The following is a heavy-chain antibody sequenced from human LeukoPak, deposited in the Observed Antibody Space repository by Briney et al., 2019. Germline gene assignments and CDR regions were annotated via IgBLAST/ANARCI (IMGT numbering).Heavy chain of an antibody. CDR3: ARDKYYFDY. J-gene: IGHJ4*02. V-gene: IGHV3-11*06. Sequence: PGGSLRLSCAASGFTFSDYYMSWTRQAPGKGLEWVSYISSSSSYTNYADSVKGRFTISRDNAKNSLYLQMNSLRAEDTAVYYCARDKYYFDYWGQGTLVTVSS. CDR1: GFTFSDYY. CDR2: ISSSSSYT.